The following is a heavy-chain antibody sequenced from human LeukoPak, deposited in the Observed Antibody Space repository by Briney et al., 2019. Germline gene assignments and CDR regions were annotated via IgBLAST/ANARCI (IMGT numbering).Heavy chain of an antibody. CDR3: ARKKAGEPFFDY. D-gene: IGHD7-27*01. Sequence: KPGGSLRLSCAASGFTLSSYCMSWVRQAPGKGLEWIGEIYHSGSTNYDPSLKSRVTISVDKSKSQFSLKLSSVTAADTAVYYCARKKAGEPFFDYWGQGTLVTVSS. V-gene: IGHV4-4*02. J-gene: IGHJ4*02. CDR2: IYHSGST. CDR1: GFTLSSYC.